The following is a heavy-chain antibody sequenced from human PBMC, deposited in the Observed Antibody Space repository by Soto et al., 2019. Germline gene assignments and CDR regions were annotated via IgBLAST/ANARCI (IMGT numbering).Heavy chain of an antibody. D-gene: IGHD2-15*01. CDR3: SRDVVVGAKALNY. V-gene: IGHV3-7*01. CDR2: IKEDGSEK. J-gene: IGHJ4*02. CDR1: GFTFSNYW. Sequence: GGSLRLSCAASGFTFSNYWMTWVRQAPGKGLEWVANIKEDGSEKHYVDSVKGRFTISRDNAKNSLYLQMNSLRVEDTAVYFCSRDVVVGAKALNYWGQGALVTVS.